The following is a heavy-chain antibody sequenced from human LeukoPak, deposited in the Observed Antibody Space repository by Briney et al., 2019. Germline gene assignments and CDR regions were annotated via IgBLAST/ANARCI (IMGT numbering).Heavy chain of an antibody. CDR1: GFTFSSYT. CDR2: ISSSGTTV. Sequence: GGSLRLSCAASGFTFSSYTMNWVRQAPGKGLEWVSYISSSGTTVFYADSVKGRFTISRDNAKSALYLQMNSLRAEDTAVYYCAGGFGSYSPDYWGQGTLVTVSS. V-gene: IGHV3-48*04. CDR3: AGGFGSYSPDY. J-gene: IGHJ4*02. D-gene: IGHD3-10*01.